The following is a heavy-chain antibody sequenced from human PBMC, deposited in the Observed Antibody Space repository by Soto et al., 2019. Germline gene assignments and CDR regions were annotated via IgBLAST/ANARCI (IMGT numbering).Heavy chain of an antibody. V-gene: IGHV1-8*02. J-gene: IGHJ6*03. CDR1: GGTFSSYA. D-gene: IGHD6-13*01. CDR3: ASPAAPYYYYMDV. CDR2: MNPNSGNT. Sequence: ASVKVSCKASGGTFSSYAISWVRQTTGQGLEWMGWMNPNSGNTGYAQKFQGRVTMTRNTSISTAYMELSSLRSEDTAVYYCASPAAPYYYYMDVWGKGTTVTVSS.